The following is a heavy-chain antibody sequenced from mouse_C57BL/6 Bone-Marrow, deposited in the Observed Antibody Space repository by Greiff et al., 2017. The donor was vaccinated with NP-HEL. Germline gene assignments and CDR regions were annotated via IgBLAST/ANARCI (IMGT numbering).Heavy chain of an antibody. CDR1: GFTFSSYG. CDR2: ISSGGSYT. Sequence: EVQLVESGGDLVKPGGSLKLSCAASGFTFSSYGMSWVRQTPDKRLEWVATISSGGSYTYYPDRVKGRFTISRDNAKNTLYLQMSSLKSEDTAMYYCARHPPDYYYFDYWGQGTTLTVSS. CDR3: ARHPPDYYYFDY. D-gene: IGHD2-4*01. V-gene: IGHV5-6*01. J-gene: IGHJ2*01.